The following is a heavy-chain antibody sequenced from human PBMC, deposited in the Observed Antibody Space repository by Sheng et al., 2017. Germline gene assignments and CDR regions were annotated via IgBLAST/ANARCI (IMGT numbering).Heavy chain of an antibody. CDR3: ARVHSWSRYSSGWGSFDY. CDR1: GYSISSGYY. V-gene: IGHV4-38-2*01. J-gene: IGHJ4*02. CDR2: IYHSGST. Sequence: QVQLQESGPGLVKPSETLSLTCAVSGYSISSGYYWDWIRQPPGKGLEWIGSIYHSGSTYYNPSLKSRVTISVDTSKNQFSLKLSSVTAADTAVYYCARVHSWSRYSSGWGSFDYWGQGTLVTVSS. D-gene: IGHD6-19*01.